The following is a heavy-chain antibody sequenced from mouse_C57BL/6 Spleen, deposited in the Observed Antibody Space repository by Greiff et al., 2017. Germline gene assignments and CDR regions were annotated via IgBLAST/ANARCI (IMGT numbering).Heavy chain of an antibody. D-gene: IGHD1-1*01. CDR2: IDPHSGGT. CDR1: GYTFTSYW. V-gene: IGHV1-72*01. Sequence: QVQLQQPGAELVKPGASVKLSCKASGYTFTSYWLHWVKQRPGRGLEWIGRIDPHSGGTMYNGKFNGKATLTVDKPSSTAYMQLSSLTSGDSAVYYCARDYGSERAWWAYWGQGALVTV. J-gene: IGHJ3*01. CDR3: ARDYGSERAWWAY.